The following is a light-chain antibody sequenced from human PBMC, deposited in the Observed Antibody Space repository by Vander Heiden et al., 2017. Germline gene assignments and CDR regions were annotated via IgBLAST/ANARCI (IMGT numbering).Light chain of an antibody. CDR1: RSDVGLYNL. Sequence: QSALPQPASVSVSPGQSIPISCPGTRSDVGLYNLVSGYQQHRGKAPKLRMYEGRKRPSGVSKSFSGAKSGNTASLKISGRQAEDEAGYYCCSYAGSSTWVFGGANKLTVL. CDR3: CSYAGSSTWV. CDR2: EGR. J-gene: IGLJ3*02. V-gene: IGLV2-23*01.